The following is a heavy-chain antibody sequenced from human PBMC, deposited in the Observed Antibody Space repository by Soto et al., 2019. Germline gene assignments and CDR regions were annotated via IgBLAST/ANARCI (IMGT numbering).Heavy chain of an antibody. CDR3: AKRALPYSSGWGYYFDY. V-gene: IGHV3-23*01. Sequence: LRLSCAASGFTFSSYAMSWVRQAPGKGLEWVSAISGSGGSTYYADSVKGRFTISRDNSKNTLYLQMNSLRAEDTAVYYCAKRALPYSSGWGYYFDYWGQGTLVTVSS. CDR2: ISGSGGST. J-gene: IGHJ4*02. CDR1: GFTFSSYA. D-gene: IGHD6-19*01.